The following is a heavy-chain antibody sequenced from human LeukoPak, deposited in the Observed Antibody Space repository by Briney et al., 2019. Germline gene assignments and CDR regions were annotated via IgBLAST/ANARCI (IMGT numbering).Heavy chain of an antibody. D-gene: IGHD1-20*01. V-gene: IGHV1-69*04. CDR1: GGTFSSYG. CDR2: ISPFFDIA. Sequence: SVKVSCKASGGTFSSYGISWVRQAPGQGLEWMGRISPFFDIANYAQKFQGRVTITADKSTSTTYMNLSSLRSEDTAIYYCAREFKQCNWNDGHWFDPWGQGTLVTVSS. J-gene: IGHJ5*02. CDR3: AREFKQCNWNDGHWFDP.